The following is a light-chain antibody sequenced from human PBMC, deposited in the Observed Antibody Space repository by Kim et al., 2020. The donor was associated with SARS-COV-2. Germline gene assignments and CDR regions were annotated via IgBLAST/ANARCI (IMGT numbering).Light chain of an antibody. V-gene: IGLV2-8*01. Sequence: QSALTQPPSASGSPGQSVTISCTGTSSDIGTYNYVSWYQQHPGKAPKVMIYEVRERPSGVPDRFSGYKSGSTASLTVSGLQAEDEADYYCSSYAGSTWVFGGGTQLTVL. CDR3: SSYAGSTWV. CDR1: SSDIGTYNY. CDR2: EVR. J-gene: IGLJ3*02.